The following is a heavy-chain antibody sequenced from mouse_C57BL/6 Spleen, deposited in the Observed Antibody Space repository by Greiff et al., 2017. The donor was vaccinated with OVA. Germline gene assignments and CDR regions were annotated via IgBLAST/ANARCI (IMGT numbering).Heavy chain of an antibody. Sequence: VQLQQSGPGLVAPSQSLSITCTVSGFSLTSYGVHWVRQPPGKGLEWLVVIWSDGSTTYNSALKSRLSISKDNSKSQVFLKMNSLQTDDTAMYYCARHPNYGLYAMDYWGQGTSVTVSS. D-gene: IGHD1-1*02. CDR2: IWSDGST. CDR3: ARHPNYGLYAMDY. J-gene: IGHJ4*01. CDR1: GFSLTSYG. V-gene: IGHV2-6-1*01.